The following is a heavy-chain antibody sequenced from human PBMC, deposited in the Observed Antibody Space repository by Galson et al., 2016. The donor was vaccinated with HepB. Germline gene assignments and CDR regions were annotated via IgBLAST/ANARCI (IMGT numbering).Heavy chain of an antibody. V-gene: IGHV4-34*01. J-gene: IGHJ4*02. CDR2: VNHLGGA. Sequence: ATLSLTCDVFGGSLTNAYWTWIRQPPGKGLEWIGEVNHLGGATYNPSLKSRVTISVDTSKNQFSLKLSSVTAADTAVYYCARYSSGYRPNFDYWGQGTLVTVSS. CDR1: GGSLTNAY. D-gene: IGHD3-22*01. CDR3: ARYSSGYRPNFDY.